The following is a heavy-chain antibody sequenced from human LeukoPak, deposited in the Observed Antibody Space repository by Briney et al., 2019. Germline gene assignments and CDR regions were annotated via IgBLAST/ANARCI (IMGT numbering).Heavy chain of an antibody. Sequence: GGSLRLSCAASGFTFSSYAMSWVRQVPGKGLEWVANIKQDGNEKYYVGSVRGRFTISRDNTKDSLSLQMDGLRVEDTAVYYCARVTFFYYYFDLWGRGTLVTVSS. CDR1: GFTFSSYA. J-gene: IGHJ2*01. CDR3: ARVTFFYYYFDL. CDR2: IKQDGNEK. V-gene: IGHV3-7*01.